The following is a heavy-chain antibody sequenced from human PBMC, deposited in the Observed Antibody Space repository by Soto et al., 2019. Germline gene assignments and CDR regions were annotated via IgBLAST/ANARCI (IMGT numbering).Heavy chain of an antibody. CDR2: ISYDGSNK. V-gene: IGHV3-30*18. CDR3: AKGGRYSSGWYGWYFDL. D-gene: IGHD6-19*01. Sequence: QVQLVESGGGVVQPGRSLRLSCAASGFTFSSYGMHWVRQAPGKGLERVAVISYDGSNKYYADSVKGRFTISRDNSKNTLYLQMNSLRAEDTAVYYCAKGGRYSSGWYGWYFDLWGRGTLVTVSS. J-gene: IGHJ2*01. CDR1: GFTFSSYG.